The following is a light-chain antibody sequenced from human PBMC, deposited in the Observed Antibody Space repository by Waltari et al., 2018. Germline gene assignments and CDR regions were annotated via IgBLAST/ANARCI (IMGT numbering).Light chain of an antibody. V-gene: IGKV1-5*03. CDR3: QQYSSFST. J-gene: IGKJ2*01. CDR1: QSVGTW. Sequence: DIQMTPSPSTLSASVGDRVTISCRASQSVGTWLAWYQQKPGKAPKLLIYMASSLDSGVPSRFSGSGSGTDFTLTISSLQPDDFATYSCQQYSSFSTFGQGTKV. CDR2: MAS.